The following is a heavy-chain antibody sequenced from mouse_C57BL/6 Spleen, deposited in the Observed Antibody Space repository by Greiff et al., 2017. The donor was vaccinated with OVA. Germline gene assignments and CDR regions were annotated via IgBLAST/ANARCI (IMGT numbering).Heavy chain of an antibody. CDR3: ARGYYGSSYAMDY. CDR2: IDPSDSYT. D-gene: IGHD1-1*01. Sequence: QVQLQQPGAELVMPGASVKLSCKASGYTFTSYWMHWVKQRPGQGLEWIGEIDPSDSYTNYNQKFKGQSTLTVDKSSSTAYMQLSMLTSEDSAVSYCARGYYGSSYAMDYWGQGTSVTVSS. V-gene: IGHV1-69*01. CDR1: GYTFTSYW. J-gene: IGHJ4*01.